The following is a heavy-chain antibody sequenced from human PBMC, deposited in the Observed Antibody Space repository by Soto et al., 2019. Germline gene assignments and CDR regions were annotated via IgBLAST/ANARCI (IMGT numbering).Heavy chain of an antibody. CDR2: ISGSGGST. Sequence: PGGSLRLSCAASGFTFSSYAINWVRQAPGKGLYWVSVISGSGGSTYYADSVKGRFTISRDNSKNTLYLQMNSLRAEDTAVYYCAKDHGGGYDFWSGYYKGYWYFDLWGRGTLVTVSS. D-gene: IGHD3-3*01. J-gene: IGHJ2*01. CDR1: GFTFSSYA. CDR3: AKDHGGGYDFWSGYYKGYWYFDL. V-gene: IGHV3-23*01.